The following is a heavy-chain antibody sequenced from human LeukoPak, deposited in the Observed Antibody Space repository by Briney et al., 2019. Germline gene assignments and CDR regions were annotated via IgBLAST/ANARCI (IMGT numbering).Heavy chain of an antibody. CDR1: GFTFSSYG. CDR2: ISYDGSNK. CDR3: ARSYSDAFDI. V-gene: IGHV3-30*03. J-gene: IGHJ3*02. D-gene: IGHD1-26*01. Sequence: GGSLRLSCAASGFTFSSYGMHWVRQAPGKGLEWVAVISYDGSNKYYADSVKGRFTISRDNSKNTLYLQKNSLRAEDTAVYYCARSYSDAFDIWGQGTMVTVSS.